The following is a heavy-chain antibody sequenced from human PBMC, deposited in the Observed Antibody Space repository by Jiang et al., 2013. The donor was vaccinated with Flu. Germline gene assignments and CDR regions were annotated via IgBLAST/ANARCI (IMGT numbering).Heavy chain of an antibody. CDR1: GGSISSYY. CDR3: ARGGKGIAARTSFDY. Sequence: GPGLVKPSETLSLTCAVSGGSISSYYWSWIRQPAGKGLEWIGYIYYSGSTNYNPSLKSRVTISVDTSKNQFSLRLSSVTAADTAVYYCARGGKGIAARTSFDYWGQGTLVSVSS. J-gene: IGHJ4*02. CDR2: IYYSGST. V-gene: IGHV4-59*01. D-gene: IGHD6-6*01.